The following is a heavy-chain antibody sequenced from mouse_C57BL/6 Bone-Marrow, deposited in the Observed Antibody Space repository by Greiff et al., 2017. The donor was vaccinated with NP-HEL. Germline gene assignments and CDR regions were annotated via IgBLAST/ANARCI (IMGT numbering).Heavy chain of an antibody. J-gene: IGHJ2*01. V-gene: IGHV5-9-1*02. CDR1: GFTFSSYA. D-gene: IGHD2-2*01. CDR3: TRVDGYENFDY. Sequence: EVQVVESGAGLVKPGGSLKLSCAASGFTFSSYAMSWVRQTPEKRLEWVAYISRGGDYTYYADTVKGRFTISRDNARNTLYLQMSSLTAEDTAMYYCTRVDGYENFDYWGQGTTLTVSS. CDR2: ISRGGDYT.